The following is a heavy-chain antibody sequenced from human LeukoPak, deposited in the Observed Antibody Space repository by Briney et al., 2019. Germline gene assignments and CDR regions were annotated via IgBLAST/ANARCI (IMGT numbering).Heavy chain of an antibody. CDR1: GFTFSSYA. J-gene: IGHJ3*02. D-gene: IGHD2-15*01. CDR2: ISGSGGST. V-gene: IGHV3-23*01. CDR3: ARGSILVVVVAATGGEEAFDI. Sequence: GGSLRLSCAASGFTFSSYAMSWVRQAPGKGLEWVSAISGSGGSTYYADSVKGRFTISRDNSKNTLYLQMNSLRAEDTAVYYCARGSILVVVVAATGGEEAFDIWGQGTMVTVSS.